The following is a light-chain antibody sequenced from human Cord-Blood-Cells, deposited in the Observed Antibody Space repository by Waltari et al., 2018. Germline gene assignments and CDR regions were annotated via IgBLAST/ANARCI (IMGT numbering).Light chain of an antibody. Sequence: DIVMTQSPDSLAVSLGERATINCQSSQSVLYSSNNKTYLAWYQQKPGQPPKLLIYWASTRESVVPDRFSGSGSGTDFTLTISSLQAEDVAVYYCQQYYSTPWTFGQGTKVEIK. CDR2: WAS. J-gene: IGKJ1*01. V-gene: IGKV4-1*01. CDR3: QQYYSTPWT. CDR1: QSVLYSSNNKTY.